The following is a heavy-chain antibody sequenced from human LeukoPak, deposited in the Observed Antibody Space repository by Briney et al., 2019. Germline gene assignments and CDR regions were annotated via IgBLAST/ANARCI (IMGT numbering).Heavy chain of an antibody. CDR3: ARDGVGDWVRRALYYYYMDV. J-gene: IGHJ6*03. CDR1: GFTFSIYA. V-gene: IGHV3-21*01. CDR2: ISSSSSYI. D-gene: IGHD2-21*02. Sequence: GGTLRLSCTASGFTFSIYALSWVRQAPGKGLEWVSSISSSSSYIYYADSVKGRFTISRDNAKNSLYLQMNSLRAEDTAVYYCARDGVGDWVRRALYYYYMDVWGKGTTVTISS.